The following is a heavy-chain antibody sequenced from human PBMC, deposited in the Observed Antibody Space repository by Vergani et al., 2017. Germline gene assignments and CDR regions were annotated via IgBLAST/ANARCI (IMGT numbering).Heavy chain of an antibody. CDR2: IRSDGSNK. CDR1: GFTFSSYG. CDR3: AKELYFDSSGPGYFQQ. D-gene: IGHD3-22*01. Sequence: QVQLVESGGGVVQPGGSLRLSCAASGFTFSSYGMHWGRQAPGKGLEWVAFIRSDGSNKYYADSVKGRFTISRDNSKNTLYLQMNSLRAEDTAVFYCAKELYFDSSGPGYFQQWGQGTLVTVSS. J-gene: IGHJ1*01. V-gene: IGHV3-30*02.